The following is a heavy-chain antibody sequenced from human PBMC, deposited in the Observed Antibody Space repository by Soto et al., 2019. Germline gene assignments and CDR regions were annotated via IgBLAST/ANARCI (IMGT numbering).Heavy chain of an antibody. J-gene: IGHJ3*02. CDR3: ARGTADCGTGCYTGLSWRCAALDI. CDR1: GGTFSNYA. V-gene: IGHV1-69*01. D-gene: IGHD2-21*02. Sequence: QVKLVQSGAEVKKAGSSVKVSCKASGGTFSNYAISWVRQAPGQGLEWMGGIIPMFATTHYAQKFQGRVTIAADESTSPAYMELSSLRSDDTAIYYCARGTADCGTGCYTGLSWRCAALDICGQVTVVNVSS. CDR2: IIPMFATT.